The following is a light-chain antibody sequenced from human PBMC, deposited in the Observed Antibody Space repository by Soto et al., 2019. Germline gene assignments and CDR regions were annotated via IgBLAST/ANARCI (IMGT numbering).Light chain of an antibody. J-gene: IGLJ1*01. CDR2: DNN. CDR1: GSNIGNNF. Sequence: VLTQPPSVSAAPGQRVTISCFGSGSNIGNNFVSWYQQFPGTSPKLLIYDNNKRPSGIPGRFSGSKSGTSATLDITGLQTGDEADYYCGTWDNSLDAYVFGAGTKVTVL. V-gene: IGLV1-51*01. CDR3: GTWDNSLDAYV.